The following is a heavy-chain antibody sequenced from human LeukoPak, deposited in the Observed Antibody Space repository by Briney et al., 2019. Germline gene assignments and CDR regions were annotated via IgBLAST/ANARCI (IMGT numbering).Heavy chain of an antibody. Sequence: PSETLSLTRTVSGGSISSYYWSWIRQPPGKGLEWIGYIYYSGSTNYNPSLKSRVTISVDTSKNQFSLKLSSVTAADTAVYYCAGLVTNLPFDIWGQGTMVTVSS. J-gene: IGHJ3*02. D-gene: IGHD2-21*02. V-gene: IGHV4-59*08. CDR1: GGSISSYY. CDR2: IYYSGST. CDR3: AGLVTNLPFDI.